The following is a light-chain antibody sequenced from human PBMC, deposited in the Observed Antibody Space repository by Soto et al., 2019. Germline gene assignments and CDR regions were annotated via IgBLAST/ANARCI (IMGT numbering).Light chain of an antibody. CDR1: QSLNNE. V-gene: IGKV1-5*01. J-gene: IGKJ4*01. CDR3: QEYNYWHPIT. Sequence: DIQMTQSPSTLSASVGDRVTITCRASQSLNNELAWYQQKPGKAPKLLLYDVSNLESGVPSRFSGSGSGTEFTLTITSLQSEDSAVYYCQEYNYWHPITFGGGTKVDIK. CDR2: DVS.